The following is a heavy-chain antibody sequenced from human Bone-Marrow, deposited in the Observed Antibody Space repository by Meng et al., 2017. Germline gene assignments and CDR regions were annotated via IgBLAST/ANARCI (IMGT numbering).Heavy chain of an antibody. CDR2: IYHDGST. Sequence: QVHVQESGLGFVKASGTLSRTWAVSGASISSSHWWGWVRQPPGKGLEWIGEIYHDGSTNYTPSLKSRVTISVDKSKNQFSLKLSSVTAADTAVYYCARAAYDIWSGYAPWGQGSLVTVSS. CDR3: ARAAYDIWSGYAP. V-gene: IGHV4-4*02. CDR1: GASISSSHW. J-gene: IGHJ5*02. D-gene: IGHD3-3*01.